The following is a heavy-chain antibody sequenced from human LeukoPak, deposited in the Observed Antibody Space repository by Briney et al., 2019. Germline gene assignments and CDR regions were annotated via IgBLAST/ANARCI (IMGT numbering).Heavy chain of an antibody. CDR2: FDPEDGET. CDR1: GYTLTELS. Sequence: ASVKDSCKVSGYTLTELSMHWVRQAPGKGLEWMGGFDPEDGETIYAQKFQGRVTMTEDTSTDTAYMELSSLRSEDTAVYYCATAGIAAAGTLDYWGQGTLVTVSS. D-gene: IGHD6-13*01. J-gene: IGHJ4*02. CDR3: ATAGIAAAGTLDY. V-gene: IGHV1-24*01.